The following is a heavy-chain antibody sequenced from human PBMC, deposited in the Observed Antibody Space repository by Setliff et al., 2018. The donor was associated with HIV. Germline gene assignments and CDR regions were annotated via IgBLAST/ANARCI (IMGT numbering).Heavy chain of an antibody. V-gene: IGHV1-69*06. CDR2: INPIFGTS. D-gene: IGHD3-3*01. Sequence: SVKVSCKSSEGTFTAYAISWVRQAPGQGLAWMGRINPIFGTSNYAQKFQGRVTITADKSTSTAYMELSSLRSEDTTVYYCARAKAPLYYDFWSGSHEAFDIWGQGTMVTVSS. CDR1: EGTFTAYA. J-gene: IGHJ3*02. CDR3: ARAKAPLYYDFWSGSHEAFDI.